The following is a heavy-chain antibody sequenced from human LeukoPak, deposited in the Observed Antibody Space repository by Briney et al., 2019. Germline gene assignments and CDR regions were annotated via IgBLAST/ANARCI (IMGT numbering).Heavy chain of an antibody. D-gene: IGHD5-18*01. CDR1: GGSISSSSYY. V-gene: IGHV4-39*01. J-gene: IGHJ4*02. Sequence: PSETLSLTCTVSGGSISSSSYYWGWIRQPPGKGLEWIGSIYYSGSTYYNPSLKSRVTISVDTSKNQFSLKLSSVTAADTAVYYCARQPGYSYGFYYFDYWGQGTLVTVSS. CDR3: ARQPGYSYGFYYFDY. CDR2: IYYSGST.